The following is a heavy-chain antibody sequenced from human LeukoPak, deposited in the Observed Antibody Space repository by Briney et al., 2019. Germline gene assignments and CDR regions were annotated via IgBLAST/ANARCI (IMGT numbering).Heavy chain of an antibody. Sequence: ASVKVSCKTSGYTFTNYYMHWVRQAPGQGPEWMGITRPSSGRTSYPQKFQDRVTMTWDMSTSTFYMELSSLTSDDTAVYYCAREGPETYNFDFWGQGTLVTVSS. CDR1: GYTFTNYY. CDR2: TRPSSGRT. CDR3: AREGPETYNFDF. V-gene: IGHV1-46*01. J-gene: IGHJ4*02. D-gene: IGHD1-14*01.